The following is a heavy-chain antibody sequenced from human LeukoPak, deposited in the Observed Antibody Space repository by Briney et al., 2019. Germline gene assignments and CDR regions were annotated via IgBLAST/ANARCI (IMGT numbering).Heavy chain of an antibody. V-gene: IGHV4-39*07. CDR3: ARGRRYFDWLLSYGMDV. Sequence: SETLSLTCTVSAGSISSSSYYWGWIRQPPGKGLEWIGEINHSGSTNYNPSLKSRVTISVDTSKNQFSLKLSSVTAADTAVYYCARGRRYFDWLLSYGMDVWGQGTTVTVSS. D-gene: IGHD3-9*01. CDR1: AGSISSSSYY. J-gene: IGHJ6*02. CDR2: INHSGST.